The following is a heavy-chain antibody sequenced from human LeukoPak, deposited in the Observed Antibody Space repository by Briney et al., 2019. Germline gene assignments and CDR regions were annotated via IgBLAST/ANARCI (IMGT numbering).Heavy chain of an antibody. V-gene: IGHV1-2*04. J-gene: IGHJ4*02. D-gene: IGHD4-17*01. Sequence: ASVKVSCKASGYTFTGYYMHWVRQAPGQGLEWMGWINPNSGGTNYAQKFQGWVTMTRDMSISTAYMELSRLRSDDTAVYYCARGTGGDSYYFDYWGQGTLVTVSS. CDR2: INPNSGGT. CDR1: GYTFTGYY. CDR3: ARGTGGDSYYFDY.